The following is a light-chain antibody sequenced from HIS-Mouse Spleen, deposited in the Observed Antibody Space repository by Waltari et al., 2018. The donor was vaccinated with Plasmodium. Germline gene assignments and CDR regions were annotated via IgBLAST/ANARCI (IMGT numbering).Light chain of an antibody. CDR2: EVS. CDR3: SSYAGSNNLV. V-gene: IGLV2-8*01. CDR1: SSDVGGYNY. J-gene: IGLJ2*01. Sequence: QSALTQPPSASGSPGQSVTISCTGPSSDVGGYNYVSWYQQNPGKAPKLMIYEVSKRPSGVPDRFSGSKSGNTASLTVSGLQAEDEADYYCSSYAGSNNLVFGGGTKLTVL.